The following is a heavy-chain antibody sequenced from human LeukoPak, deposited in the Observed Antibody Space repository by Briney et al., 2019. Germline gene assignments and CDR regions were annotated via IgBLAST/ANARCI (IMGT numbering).Heavy chain of an antibody. CDR1: GGTFRSYG. V-gene: IGHV1-69*06. CDR2: IIPIFDTT. J-gene: IGHJ4*02. CDR3: ARDGRGYSGYDFRYFDY. D-gene: IGHD5-12*01. Sequence: PVKVSCKASGGTFRSYGINWVRQASGQGLEWMGGIIPIFDTTNYAQKFQGRVTITADKSTSTAYMELSSLTSDDTAVYYCARDGRGYSGYDFRYFDYWGQGTLVTVSS.